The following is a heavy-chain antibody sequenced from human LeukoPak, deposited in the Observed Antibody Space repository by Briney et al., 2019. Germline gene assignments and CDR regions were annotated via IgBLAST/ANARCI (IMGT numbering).Heavy chain of an antibody. Sequence: GSSVKVSCKASGGTFSSYAISWARQAPGQGLEWMGGIIPIFGTANYAQKFQGRVTITADESTSTAYMELSSLRSEDTAVYYCARDRLPAGLKDAFDIWGQATMVTVSS. CDR3: ARDRLPAGLKDAFDI. CDR1: GGTFSSYA. V-gene: IGHV1-69*01. D-gene: IGHD6-19*01. CDR2: IIPIFGTA. J-gene: IGHJ3*02.